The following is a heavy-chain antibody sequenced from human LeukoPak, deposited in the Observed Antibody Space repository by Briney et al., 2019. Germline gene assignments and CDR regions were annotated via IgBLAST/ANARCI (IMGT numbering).Heavy chain of an antibody. V-gene: IGHV3-33*01. CDR1: GFTFSSYG. CDR3: ARGPFITMVRGVMNPDY. CDR2: IWYDGSNK. D-gene: IGHD3-10*01. Sequence: GGSLRFSCAASGFTFSSYGMHWVRQAPGKGLEWVAVIWYDGSNKYYADSVKGRFTISRDNSKNTLYLQMNSLRAEDTAVYYCARGPFITMVRGVMNPDYWGQGTLVTVSS. J-gene: IGHJ4*02.